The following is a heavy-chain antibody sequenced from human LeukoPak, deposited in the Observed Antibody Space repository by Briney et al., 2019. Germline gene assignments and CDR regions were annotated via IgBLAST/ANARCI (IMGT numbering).Heavy chain of an antibody. J-gene: IGHJ3*02. CDR3: ARDPARTGSYGPYDAFDI. CDR1: GFTFSSYS. D-gene: IGHD1-26*01. Sequence: PGGSLRLSCAASGFTFSSYSMNWVRQAPGKGLEWLSYISSSSGTIYYADSVKGRFTISRDNAKNSLYLQMNSLRAEDTAVYYCARDPARTGSYGPYDAFDIWGQGTMVTVSS. V-gene: IGHV3-48*04. CDR2: ISSSSGTI.